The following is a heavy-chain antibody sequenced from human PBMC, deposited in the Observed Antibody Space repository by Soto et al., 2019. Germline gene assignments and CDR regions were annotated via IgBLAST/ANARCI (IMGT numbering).Heavy chain of an antibody. Sequence: GGSLRLSCAASGFTFSNYWMNWVRQAPGKGLEWVANIQEHGNDKNYVDSVKGRFTIFRDNAQNSLLLQMNSLRIEDTAVYYCAGGHDLVVQAGRRDTHFYYRMDVWGQGTTVTVSS. D-gene: IGHD2-2*01. CDR3: AGGHDLVVQAGRRDTHFYYRMDV. V-gene: IGHV3-7*03. J-gene: IGHJ6*02. CDR1: GFTFSNYW. CDR2: IQEHGNDK.